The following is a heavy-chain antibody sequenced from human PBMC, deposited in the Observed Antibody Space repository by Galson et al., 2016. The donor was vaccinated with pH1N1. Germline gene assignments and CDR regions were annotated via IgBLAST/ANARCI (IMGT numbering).Heavy chain of an antibody. CDR2: IDWDDDK. CDR3: ARPDYGDYSGYFEY. J-gene: IGHJ4*02. D-gene: IGHD4-17*01. Sequence: PALVKPTQTLTLTCTFSGFSLSTSGMCVSWIRQPPGKALEWLALIDWDDDKYYSTSLKTRPTISKDTSKNQVVLTTTNMDPVDTATYYCARPDYGDYSGYFEYWGQGTLVTVSS. V-gene: IGHV2-70*01. CDR1: GFSLSTSGMC.